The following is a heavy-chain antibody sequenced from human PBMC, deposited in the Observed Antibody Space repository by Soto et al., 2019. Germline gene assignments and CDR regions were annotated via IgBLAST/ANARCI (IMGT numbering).Heavy chain of an antibody. Sequence: GGSLRLSCEASGFTFSSYAMSWVRQAPGKGLEWVLGISGSGDSTYYADSVKGRFTISRDNSKNTVHLQMSSLRAEDTAVYFCARGAQYYDFWSGYCDCWGQGTLVTVS. D-gene: IGHD3-3*01. J-gene: IGHJ4*02. V-gene: IGHV3-23*01. CDR2: ISGSGDST. CDR3: ARGAQYYDFWSGYCDC. CDR1: GFTFSSYA.